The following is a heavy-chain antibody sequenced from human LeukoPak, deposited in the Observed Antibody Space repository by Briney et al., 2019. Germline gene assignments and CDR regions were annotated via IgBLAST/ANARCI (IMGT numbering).Heavy chain of an antibody. D-gene: IGHD1-26*01. CDR3: AIDQTVGGTSPFDY. CDR1: GCIFSSYA. V-gene: IGHV3-23*01. J-gene: IGHJ4*02. Sequence: PGGSLRLSCAASGCIFSSYAMSWVRQAPGKGLEWVSTISGSGGSTYYADSVKGRFTFSRDNSKNTFYLQMNSLRAEDTAVYYCAIDQTVGGTSPFDYWGQGTLVTVSS. CDR2: ISGSGGST.